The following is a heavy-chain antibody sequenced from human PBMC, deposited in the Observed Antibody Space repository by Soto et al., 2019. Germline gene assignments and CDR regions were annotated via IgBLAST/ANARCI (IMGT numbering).Heavy chain of an antibody. CDR2: INHSGRV. CDR3: STRAYDTNGYYRFDP. J-gene: IGHJ5*01. CDR1: GGSFSGHS. V-gene: IGHV4-34*01. D-gene: IGHD3-22*01. Sequence: PSETLSLTCAVYGGSFSGHSWTWIRQSPGKGLEWIGDINHSGRVNYSPSLKSRVTISLDTSKNQFSLTLSAVPAADTAMYYCSTRAYDTNGYYRFDPWGQGTLVTVS.